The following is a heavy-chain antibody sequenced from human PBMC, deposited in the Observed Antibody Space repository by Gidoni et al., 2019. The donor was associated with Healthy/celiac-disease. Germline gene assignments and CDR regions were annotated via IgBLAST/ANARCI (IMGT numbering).Heavy chain of an antibody. Sequence: IPILGIANYAQKFQGRVTITADKSTSTAYMELSSLRSEDTAVYYCARADLYYYDSSGYYLFDYWGQGTLVTVSS. CDR2: IPILGIA. CDR3: ARADLYYYDSSGYYLFDY. V-gene: IGHV1-69*04. J-gene: IGHJ4*02. D-gene: IGHD3-22*01.